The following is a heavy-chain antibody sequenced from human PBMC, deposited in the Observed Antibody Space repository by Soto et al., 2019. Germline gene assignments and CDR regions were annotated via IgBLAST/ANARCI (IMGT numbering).Heavy chain of an antibody. D-gene: IGHD2-15*01. CDR2: IYYNDDR. V-gene: IGHV2-5*01. Sequence: QITLQESGPTLVKPTQTLTLTCTFSGFSFTTAGVAVGWIRQTPGGALEWLTLIYYNDDRRFSPSLKTRLTITGDTSKNQVVLSLTNVDPGDTATYFCAHSDGGCEIIYFDFWGQGIPVTVSS. CDR1: GFSFTTAGVA. J-gene: IGHJ4*02. CDR3: AHSDGGCEIIYFDF.